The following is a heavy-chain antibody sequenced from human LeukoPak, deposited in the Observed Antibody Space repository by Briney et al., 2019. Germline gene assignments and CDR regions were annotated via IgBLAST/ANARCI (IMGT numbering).Heavy chain of an antibody. CDR2: ISISANT. CDR3: AKDHDSTGLFQDRDY. V-gene: IGHV3-23*01. D-gene: IGHD6-19*01. CDR1: GFTFSRYA. J-gene: IGHJ4*02. Sequence: GGSLTLTCAASGFTFSRYAKNWVRQAPGKGLEWVSTISISANTHYADSVKGRFTISRDNSKSTLYLQMNSLRAEDTAIYYCAKDHDSTGLFQDRDYWGQGTQVTISS.